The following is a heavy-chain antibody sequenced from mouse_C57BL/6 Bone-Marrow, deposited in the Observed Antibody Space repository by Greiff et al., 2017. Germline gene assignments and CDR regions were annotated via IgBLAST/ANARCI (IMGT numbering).Heavy chain of an antibody. CDR1: GYTFTDYY. D-gene: IGHD2-4*01. J-gene: IGHJ4*01. CDR3: ARTGLRPTGPLYAMDY. CDR2: INPNNGGT. Sequence: EVQLQQSGPELVKPGASVKISCKASGYTFTDYYMNWVKQSHGKSLEWIGDINPNNGGTSYNQKFKGKATLTVDKSSSTAYMELRSLTSEDSAVYYCARTGLRPTGPLYAMDYWGQGTSVTVSS. V-gene: IGHV1-26*01.